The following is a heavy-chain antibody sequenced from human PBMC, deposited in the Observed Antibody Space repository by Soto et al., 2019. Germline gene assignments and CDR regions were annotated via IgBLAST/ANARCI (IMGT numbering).Heavy chain of an antibody. Sequence: QVQLQQWGAGLLKPSETLSLTCAVYGGSFSGYYWSWIRQPPGKGLEWIGEINHSGSTNYNPSLKSRVTISVDTSKNQFSLKLSSMTAADTAVYYCATQLNYDFWSGYYLDYWGQGTLVTVSS. J-gene: IGHJ4*02. CDR1: GGSFSGYY. CDR3: ATQLNYDFWSGYYLDY. D-gene: IGHD3-3*01. CDR2: INHSGST. V-gene: IGHV4-34*01.